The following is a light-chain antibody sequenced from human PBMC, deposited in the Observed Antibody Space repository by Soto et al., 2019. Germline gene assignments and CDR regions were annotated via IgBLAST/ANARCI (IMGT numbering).Light chain of an antibody. CDR3: QQTKSYPLA. CDR2: AAS. J-gene: IGKJ4*01. V-gene: IGKV1-12*01. Sequence: DIQMTQSPSSVSASVGDRVTITCRASQDISNWLAWYQQRPGKAPNLLIYAASSLQTGVPSRFSGGGFGTDFTLPISSLQPEDFATDYCQQTKSYPLAFGGGTKVEIK. CDR1: QDISNW.